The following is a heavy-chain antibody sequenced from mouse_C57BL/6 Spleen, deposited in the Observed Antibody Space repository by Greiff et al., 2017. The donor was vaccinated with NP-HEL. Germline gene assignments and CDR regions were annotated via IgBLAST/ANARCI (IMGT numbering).Heavy chain of an antibody. CDR3: ARTIYYDYDVDDY. V-gene: IGHV1-55*01. Sequence: VQLQQPGAELVKPGASVKMSCKASGYTFTSYWITWVKQRPGQGLEWIGDIYPGSGSTNYNEKFKSKATLTVDTSSSPAYMQLSSLTSEDSAVYYCARTIYYDYDVDDYWGQGTTLTVSS. CDR2: IYPGSGST. D-gene: IGHD2-4*01. CDR1: GYTFTSYW. J-gene: IGHJ2*01.